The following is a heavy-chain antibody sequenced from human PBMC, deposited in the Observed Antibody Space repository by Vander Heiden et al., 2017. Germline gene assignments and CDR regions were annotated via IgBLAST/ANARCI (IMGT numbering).Heavy chain of an antibody. V-gene: IGHV3-11*01. Sequence: QVQLVESGGGLVKPGGSLILSCAASGFTFSDHYMSWIRQAPGKGLEWVSYISSSESTLYYADSVKVRVTISMDNAKNSLYLQMNILIAEDTAVESCARDRGIAAAGGDYWGQGTLVTVSS. CDR1: GFTFSDHY. CDR3: ARDRGIAAAGGDY. D-gene: IGHD6-13*01. CDR2: ISSSESTL. J-gene: IGHJ4*02.